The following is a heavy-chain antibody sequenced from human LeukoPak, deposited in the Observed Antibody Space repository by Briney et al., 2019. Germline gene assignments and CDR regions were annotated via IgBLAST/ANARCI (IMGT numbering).Heavy chain of an antibody. D-gene: IGHD3-10*01. Sequence: PSETLSLTCTVSGGSISSNNYYWGWIRQPPGKGLEWIGSIYHSGSTYYNPSLKSRVTISVDTSKNQFSLKLSSVTAADTAVYYCATSSRTYGSGSYSRFDYWGQGTLVTVSS. CDR1: GGSISSNNYY. J-gene: IGHJ4*02. CDR3: ATSSRTYGSGSYSRFDY. V-gene: IGHV4-39*07. CDR2: IYHSGST.